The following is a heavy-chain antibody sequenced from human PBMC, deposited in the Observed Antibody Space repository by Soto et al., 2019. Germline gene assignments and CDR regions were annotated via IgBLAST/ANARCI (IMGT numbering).Heavy chain of an antibody. V-gene: IGHV3-21*01. CDR3: ARGGDSSGSWPRY. D-gene: IGHD3-22*01. CDR2: VSSSSSYI. CDR1: GFIFSSYS. J-gene: IGHJ4*02. Sequence: EVQLGQSGGGLVKPGGSLRLSCAASGFIFSSYSMNWVRQAPGKGLEWVSSVSSSSSYIYYADSLKGRFTISRDNAKNSLYLQMNSLRVEDTAVYYCARGGDSSGSWPRYWGQGTLVTVSS.